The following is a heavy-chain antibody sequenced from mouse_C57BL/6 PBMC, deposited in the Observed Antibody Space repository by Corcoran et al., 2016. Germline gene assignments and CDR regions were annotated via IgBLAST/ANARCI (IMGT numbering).Heavy chain of an antibody. CDR3: ARASYGYFDV. CDR2: ISYDGSN. J-gene: IGHJ1*03. Sequence: DVQLQESGPGLVKPSQSLYLTCSVTGYSITSGYYWNWIRKFPGNKLEWMGYISYDGSNNYNPSLKNRISITRDTSKKQFFLKLNSVTTEDTATYSCARASYGYFDVWGTGTTVTVSS. V-gene: IGHV3-6*01. CDR1: GYSITSGYY.